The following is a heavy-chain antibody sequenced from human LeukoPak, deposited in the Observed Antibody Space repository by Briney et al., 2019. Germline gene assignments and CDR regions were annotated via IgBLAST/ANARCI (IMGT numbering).Heavy chain of an antibody. CDR3: AREGRAYDILTGYYKWEYYFDY. Sequence: GGSLRLSCAASGFTVSSYWMSWVRQAPGKGLEWVANIKQDGSEKYYVDSVKGRFTISRDNAKNSLYLQMNSLRAEDTAVYYCAREGRAYDILTGYYKWEYYFDYWGQATLVTVSS. CDR2: IKQDGSEK. CDR1: GFTVSSYW. D-gene: IGHD3-9*01. V-gene: IGHV3-7*03. J-gene: IGHJ4*02.